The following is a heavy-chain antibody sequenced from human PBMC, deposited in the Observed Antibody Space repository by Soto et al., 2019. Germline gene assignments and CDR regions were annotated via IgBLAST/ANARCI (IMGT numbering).Heavy chain of an antibody. Sequence: SVKVSCKASGFTFTSSAVQWVRQARGQRLEWIGWIVVGSGNTNYAQKFQERVTITRDMSPSTAYMELSSLRSEDTAVYYCAAERPGYSSGRYDYYYYGMDVWGQGTTVTVSS. D-gene: IGHD6-19*01. J-gene: IGHJ6*02. CDR3: AAERPGYSSGRYDYYYYGMDV. CDR2: IVVGSGNT. CDR1: GFTFTSSA. V-gene: IGHV1-58*01.